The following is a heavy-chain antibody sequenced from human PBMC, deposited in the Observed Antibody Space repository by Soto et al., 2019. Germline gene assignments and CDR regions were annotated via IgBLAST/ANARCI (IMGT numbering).Heavy chain of an antibody. D-gene: IGHD3-3*01. CDR2: IFHSGST. CDR1: GDSISNNYW. CDR3: TRGDFWSGSDY. Sequence: SETLSLTCDVSGDSISNNYWWTWVRQFPGEGLQWIGEIFHSGSTNYNPPLKNRVNISVDKSNNRFSLMLRSVTAADTAVYYCTRGDFWSGSDYWGQGIQVTVPS. V-gene: IGHV4-4*02. J-gene: IGHJ4*02.